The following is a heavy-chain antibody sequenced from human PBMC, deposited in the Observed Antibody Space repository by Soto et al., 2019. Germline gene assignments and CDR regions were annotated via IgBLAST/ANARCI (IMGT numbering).Heavy chain of an antibody. J-gene: IGHJ5*02. CDR1: GLTFSSYA. CDR3: ARSGRAFGTRRERGASNDWFDP. V-gene: IGHV3-30-3*01. Sequence: QVQLVESGGGGVHPGRSLRLSCAASGLTFSSYAMHWVRQAPGKGLEWVAVISYDGSNKYYADSVKGRFTISRDNSKKTLYLQMNSRRAEDTAVYYCARSGRAFGTRRERGASNDWFDPWGQGTLVTVSS. CDR2: ISYDGSNK. D-gene: IGHD3-16*01.